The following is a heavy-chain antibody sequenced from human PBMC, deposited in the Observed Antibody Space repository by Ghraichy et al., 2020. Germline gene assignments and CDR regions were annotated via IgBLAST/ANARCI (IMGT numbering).Heavy chain of an antibody. CDR2: IRYSGTT. Sequence: SQTLSLTCTVSGGSVNSGDYNWAWIRQPPGKGLEWIASIRYSGTTYYNPSLKSRVTIYVDTSKNQFSLRLGSVTAADTAVYYCARKGDGSGSFYLYWGQGTLVTVSS. CDR1: GGSVNSGDYN. J-gene: IGHJ4*02. V-gene: IGHV4-39*01. CDR3: ARKGDGSGSFYLY. D-gene: IGHD3-10*01.